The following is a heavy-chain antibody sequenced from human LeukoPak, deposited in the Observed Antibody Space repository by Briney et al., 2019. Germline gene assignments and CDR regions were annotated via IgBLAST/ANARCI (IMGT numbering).Heavy chain of an antibody. CDR2: ISWNSGSI. CDR3: AKDRYSSSSSSNWFDP. CDR1: GFTFDDYA. D-gene: IGHD6-6*01. Sequence: PGRSLRLSCAASGFTFDDYAMHWVRQAPGKGLEWVSGISWNSGSIGYADSMKGRFTISRDNAKNSLYLQMNSLRAEDTALYYCAKDRYSSSSSSNWFDPWGQGTLVTVSS. V-gene: IGHV3-9*01. J-gene: IGHJ5*02.